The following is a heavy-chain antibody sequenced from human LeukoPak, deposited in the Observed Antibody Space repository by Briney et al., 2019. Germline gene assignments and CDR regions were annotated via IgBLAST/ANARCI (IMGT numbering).Heavy chain of an antibody. Sequence: ASVKVSCKASGYTFTSYYMHWVRQAPGQGLEWMGIINPSGGSTSYAQKFQGRVTMTRDTSTSTVYMELSSLRSEDTAVYYCARNHVLRFLEGPFDAFDIWGQGTMVTVSS. V-gene: IGHV1-46*01. D-gene: IGHD3-3*01. CDR1: GYTFTSYY. CDR2: INPSGGST. CDR3: ARNHVLRFLEGPFDAFDI. J-gene: IGHJ3*02.